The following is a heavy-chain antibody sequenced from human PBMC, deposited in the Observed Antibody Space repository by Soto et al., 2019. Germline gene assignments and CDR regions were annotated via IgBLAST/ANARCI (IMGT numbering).Heavy chain of an antibody. CDR3: ARVSQTGLVNYYYYYMDV. Sequence: SETLSLTCTASGCSISSYYWSWIRQPPGKGLEWIGYIYYSGSTNYNPSLKSRVTISVDTSKNQFSLKLSSVTAADTAVYYCARVSQTGLVNYYYYYMDVWGKGTTVTVS. CDR1: GCSISSYY. V-gene: IGHV4-59*01. CDR2: IYYSGST. J-gene: IGHJ6*03. D-gene: IGHD3-22*01.